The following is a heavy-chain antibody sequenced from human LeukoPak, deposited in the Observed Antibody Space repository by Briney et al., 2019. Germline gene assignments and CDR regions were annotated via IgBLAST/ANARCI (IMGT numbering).Heavy chain of an antibody. Sequence: SETLSLTCTASGGSISSSSYYWVWIRQPPGKGLYWIGTIYYSGSTYYNPSLKSRVSISVDTSKNQFSLRLTSVTATDTAVYYCARQGDGGRAFDYWGQGILVTVSS. J-gene: IGHJ4*02. D-gene: IGHD4-23*01. CDR2: IYYSGST. V-gene: IGHV4-39*01. CDR1: GGSISSSSYY. CDR3: ARQGDGGRAFDY.